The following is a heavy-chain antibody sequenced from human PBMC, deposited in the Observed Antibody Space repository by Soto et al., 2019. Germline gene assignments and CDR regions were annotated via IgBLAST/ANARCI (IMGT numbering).Heavy chain of an antibody. V-gene: IGHV3-23*01. CDR2: ISGSGGSI. D-gene: IGHD3-3*01. J-gene: IGHJ6*02. CDR1: GFTFSSYA. CDR3: AKSVEWLFHYYYGMDV. Sequence: GGSLRLSCAASGFTFSSYAMTWVRQAPGKGLEWVSGISGSGGSIYYADSVKGRFTVSRDNSKSTLYLQTNSLRVEDTAVYYCAKSVEWLFHYYYGMDVWGQGTTVTVSS.